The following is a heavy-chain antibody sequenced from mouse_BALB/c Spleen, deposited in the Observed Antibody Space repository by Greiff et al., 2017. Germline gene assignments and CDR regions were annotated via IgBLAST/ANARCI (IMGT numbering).Heavy chain of an antibody. V-gene: IGHV2-9*02. D-gene: IGHD4-1*01. CDR2: IWAGGST. J-gene: IGHJ4*01. Sequence: VQLVESGPGLVAPSQSLSITCTVSGFSLTNYDVHWVRQPPGKGLEWLGVIWAGGSTNYNSALMSRLSISKDNSKGQVFLKMNSLQTDDTAMYYCVRGETGLGYWGQGTSVTVSS. CDR3: VRGETGLGY. CDR1: GFSLTNYD.